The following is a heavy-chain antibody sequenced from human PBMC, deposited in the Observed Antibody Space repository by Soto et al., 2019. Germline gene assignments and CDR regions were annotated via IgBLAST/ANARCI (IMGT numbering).Heavy chain of an antibody. J-gene: IGHJ4*02. V-gene: IGHV3-23*01. CDR1: GFTFSSYA. CDR3: AKEENYDSSGYYFTGY. Sequence: GGSLRLSCAASGFTFSSYAMSWVRQAPGKGLEWVSAISGSSSSTYYADTVRGRFTISRDNSKNTLYLQMNSLRAEDTAVYYCAKEENYDSSGYYFTGYWGQGTLVTVSS. D-gene: IGHD3-22*01. CDR2: ISGSSSST.